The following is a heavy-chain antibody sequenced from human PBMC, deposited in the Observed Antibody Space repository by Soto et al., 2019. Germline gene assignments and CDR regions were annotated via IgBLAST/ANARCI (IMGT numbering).Heavy chain of an antibody. D-gene: IGHD3-10*01. CDR3: ALGVVRGCFDY. CDR1: GGSISSSSYY. CDR2: IYYSGST. Sequence: SETLSLTCTVSGGSISSSSYYWGWIRQPPGKGLEWIGSIYYSGSTYYNPSLKSRVTISVDTSKNQFSLKLSSVTAADTAVYYCALGVVRGCFDYWGQGTLVTVSS. J-gene: IGHJ4*02. V-gene: IGHV4-39*01.